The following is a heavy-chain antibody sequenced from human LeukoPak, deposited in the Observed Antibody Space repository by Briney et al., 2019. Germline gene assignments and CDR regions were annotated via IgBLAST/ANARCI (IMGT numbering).Heavy chain of an antibody. CDR2: INPNTGGT. V-gene: IGHV1-2*06. D-gene: IGHD6-13*01. CDR3: AKVPPSITAAGNWLGP. J-gene: IGHJ5*02. CDR1: GYTFTGYY. Sequence: ALVKVSCKASGYTFTGYYIHWVRQAPGQGLEWMGRINPNTGGTDYAQKFQGRVTMTRDTSITTAYMELSRLTSDDTAIYYCAKVPPSITAAGNWLGPWGQGALVTVSS.